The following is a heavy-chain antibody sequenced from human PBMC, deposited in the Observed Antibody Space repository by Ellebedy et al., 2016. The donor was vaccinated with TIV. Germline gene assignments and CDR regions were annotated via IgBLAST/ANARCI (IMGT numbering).Heavy chain of an antibody. Sequence: SETLSLXXAVSGDPITGSHWWSWVRLPPGRGLEWIGEIYPGRSANYNPSLKSRVAMSIDESKNGFSLKLTSVTAADTAVYYCARDLGSGRYPGHWGQGTLVTVSS. J-gene: IGHJ4*02. D-gene: IGHD3-10*01. V-gene: IGHV4-4*02. CDR3: ARDLGSGRYPGH. CDR1: GDPITGSHW. CDR2: IYPGRSA.